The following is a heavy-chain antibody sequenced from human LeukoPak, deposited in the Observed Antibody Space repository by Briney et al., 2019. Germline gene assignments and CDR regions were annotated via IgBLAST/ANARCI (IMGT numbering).Heavy chain of an antibody. Sequence: GGSLRLSCAASGFTGFTFSSYGMSWVRQAPGKGLEWVSAISGSGGSTYYADSVKGRFTISRDSAKNSLYLQMNSLRAEDTAVYYCARIQSPMIVVVMYAFDIWGQGTMVTVSS. J-gene: IGHJ3*02. D-gene: IGHD3-22*01. CDR2: ISGSGGST. CDR3: ARIQSPMIVVVMYAFDI. CDR1: GFTGFTFSSYG. V-gene: IGHV3-21*01.